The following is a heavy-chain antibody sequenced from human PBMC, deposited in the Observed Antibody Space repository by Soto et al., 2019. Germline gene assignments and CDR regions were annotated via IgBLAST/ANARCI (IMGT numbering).Heavy chain of an antibody. J-gene: IGHJ4*02. CDR3: ARVPYCSGGSCYSRGWYFDY. CDR2: ISSSSSYI. V-gene: IGHV3-21*01. Sequence: GGSLRLSCAASGFTFISYSMNWVLQAPGKGLEWVSSISSSSSYIYSADSVKGRFTISRDNAKNSLYLQMNSLRAEDTAVYYCARVPYCSGGSCYSRGWYFDYWGQGTLVTVSS. CDR1: GFTFISYS. D-gene: IGHD2-15*01.